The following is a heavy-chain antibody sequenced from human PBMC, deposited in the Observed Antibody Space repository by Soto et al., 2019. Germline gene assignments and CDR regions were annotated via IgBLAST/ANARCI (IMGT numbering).Heavy chain of an antibody. CDR3: AIHSTGYEDS. CDR1: GYSFTSYW. V-gene: IGHV5-51*01. D-gene: IGHD5-12*01. CDR2: IHPSDFDT. Sequence: PGESLKISCKGSGYSFTSYWTGWVRQMPGKGLEWMGIIHPSDFDTRDSPSFQGQVTISADKSISTAYLQWSSLRASDTAMYYCAIHSTGYEDSWGQGTLVTVSS. J-gene: IGHJ5*02.